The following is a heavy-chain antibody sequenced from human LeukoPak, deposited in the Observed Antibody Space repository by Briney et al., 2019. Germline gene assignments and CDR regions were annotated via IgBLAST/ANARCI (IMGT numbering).Heavy chain of an antibody. J-gene: IGHJ4*02. CDR2: IYYSGST. CDR1: GGSISSYY. CDR3: ARVWFGASDY. V-gene: IGHV4-59*12. Sequence: SETLSLTCTVSGGSISSYYWSWIRQPPGKGLEWIGYIYYSGSTNYNPSLKSRVTISVDTSKNQFSLKLSSVTAADTAVYYCARVWFGASDYWGQGTLVTVSS. D-gene: IGHD3-10*01.